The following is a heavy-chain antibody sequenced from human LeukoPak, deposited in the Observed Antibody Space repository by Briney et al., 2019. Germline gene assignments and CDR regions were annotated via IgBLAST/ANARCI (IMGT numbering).Heavy chain of an antibody. CDR1: GYTFTSYA. D-gene: IGHD6-13*01. CDR3: AGVKRANDAFDI. Sequence: ASVKVSCKASGYTFTSYAMHWVRQAPGQRLEWMGWINAGNGNTKYSQKFQGRVTITRDTSASTAYMELSSLRSEDTAVYYCAGVKRANDAFDIWGQGTMVTVSS. CDR2: INAGNGNT. V-gene: IGHV1-3*01. J-gene: IGHJ3*02.